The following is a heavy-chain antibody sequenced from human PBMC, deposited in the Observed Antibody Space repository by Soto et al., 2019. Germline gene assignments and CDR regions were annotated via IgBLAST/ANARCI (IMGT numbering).Heavy chain of an antibody. CDR1: GFTFSSYA. J-gene: IGHJ6*02. CDR3: PTQGEYSTTGVRSHPRYYYGMDV. Sequence: PGGSLRLSCGASGFTFSSYAMHWVRQAPGKGLEWVAAVSYDGSNKYYADSVKGRFAISRDNSKNTLYLQMNSLRAEATAVYYCPTQGEYSTTGVRSHPRYYYGMDVWGQGTTVTVS. V-gene: IGHV3-30*09. CDR2: VSYDGSNK. D-gene: IGHD2-8*01.